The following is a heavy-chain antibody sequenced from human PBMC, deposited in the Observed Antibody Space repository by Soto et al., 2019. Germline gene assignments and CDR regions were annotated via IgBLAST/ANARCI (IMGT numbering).Heavy chain of an antibody. D-gene: IGHD2-15*01. J-gene: IGHJ5*02. CDR2: IIPIFGTA. CDR3: ASEGPGVVAADWFDP. CDR1: GGTFSSYA. V-gene: IGHV1-69*13. Sequence: SVKVSCKASGGTFSSYAISWVRQAPGQRLERMGGIIPIFGTANYAQKFQGRVTITADESTSTAYMELSSLRSEDTAVYYCASEGPGVVAADWFDPWGQGTLVTVSS.